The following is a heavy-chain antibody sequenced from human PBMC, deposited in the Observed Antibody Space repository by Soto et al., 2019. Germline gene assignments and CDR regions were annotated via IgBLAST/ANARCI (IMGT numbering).Heavy chain of an antibody. D-gene: IGHD2-2*01. Sequence: EVQLVESGGGLVKPGGSLRLSCAASGFTFSSYTMNWVRQAPGKALEWVSSISSGGNSIYYADSVKGRFIISRDNAKNSLYLQMNSLRAEDTAVYYCARFEYQLPTLYFDYWGQGTLVTVSS. CDR2: ISSGGNSI. CDR1: GFTFSSYT. CDR3: ARFEYQLPTLYFDY. J-gene: IGHJ4*02. V-gene: IGHV3-21*01.